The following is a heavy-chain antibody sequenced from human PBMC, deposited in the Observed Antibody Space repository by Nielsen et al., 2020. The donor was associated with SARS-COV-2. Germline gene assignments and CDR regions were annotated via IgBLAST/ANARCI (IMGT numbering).Heavy chain of an antibody. V-gene: IGHV3-7*01. CDR3: ARDWSRAFDV. Sequence: GGSLRLSCAASGFTFSSHWMSWVRQVPGKELEWVADINPDGSDKVYVDSVKGRFTISRDNAKKSMSLQMNNLRVEDTAVYYCARDWSRAFDVWGQGTMVTVSS. D-gene: IGHD2-8*02. J-gene: IGHJ3*01. CDR1: GFTFSSHW. CDR2: INPDGSDK.